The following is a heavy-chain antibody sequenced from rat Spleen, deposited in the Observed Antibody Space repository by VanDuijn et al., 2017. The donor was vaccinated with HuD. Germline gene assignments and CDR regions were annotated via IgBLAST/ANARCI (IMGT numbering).Heavy chain of an antibody. J-gene: IGHJ2*01. V-gene: IGHV4-2*01. CDR2: INNDSRTK. CDR1: GFNFNDYW. CDR3: VREDASVNY. Sequence: EVKLVESGGGLVQPGRSLRLSCAASGFNFNDYWMGWVRQAPGKGLEWIGEINNDSRTKKYSPSLKDKFAISRDNTQNTLYLQMVSLGSEDTAIYYCVREDASVNYWGQGVMVTVSS.